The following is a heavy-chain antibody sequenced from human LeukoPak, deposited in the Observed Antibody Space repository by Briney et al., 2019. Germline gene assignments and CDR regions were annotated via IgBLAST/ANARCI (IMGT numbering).Heavy chain of an antibody. CDR1: GGSISSYY. J-gene: IGHJ6*02. V-gene: IGHV4-59*01. CDR3: ARDREAATAYYYAMDV. Sequence: SETLSLTCTVSGGSISSYYWSWIRQPPGKGLEWIGYIYTSGSTNYNPSLKSRVTISVDTSKNQFSLKLSSVTAADTALYYCARDREAATAYYYAMDVWGQGTTVTVSS. D-gene: IGHD2-15*01. CDR2: IYTSGST.